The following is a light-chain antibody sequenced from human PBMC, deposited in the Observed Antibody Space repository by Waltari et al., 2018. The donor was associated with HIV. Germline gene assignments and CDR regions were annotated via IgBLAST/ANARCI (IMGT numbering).Light chain of an antibody. CDR1: QSVGRY. V-gene: IGKV3-11*01. J-gene: IGKJ2*03. CDR3: QQRTNWPPYS. Sequence: EIVLTQSPATLSLSPGERATLSCRASQSVGRYLAWYQQKPGQAPRLLIYDASNRATGIPARFSGSGSGTDFTLSTSSLEPEDFAVYYCQQRTNWPPYSFGQGTKLEI. CDR2: DAS.